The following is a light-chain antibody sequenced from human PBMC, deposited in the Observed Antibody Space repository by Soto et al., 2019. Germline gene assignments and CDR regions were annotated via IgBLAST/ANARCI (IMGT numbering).Light chain of an antibody. Sequence: QSVLTQPPSVSGAPGQRVTISCTGSSSNIGAGYDVHWYQQLPGTAPKLLIYGNSNRPSGVPDRFSGSKSGTSASLAIPGLQAEDEADDSCQSYASSLRGVFGTGTKVTVL. J-gene: IGLJ1*01. CDR1: SSNIGAGYD. V-gene: IGLV1-40*01. CDR3: QSYASSLRGV. CDR2: GNS.